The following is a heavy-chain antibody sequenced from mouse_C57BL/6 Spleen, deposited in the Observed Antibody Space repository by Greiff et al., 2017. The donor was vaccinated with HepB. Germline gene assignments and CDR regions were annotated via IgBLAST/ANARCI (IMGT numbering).Heavy chain of an antibody. V-gene: IGHV1-9*01. CDR3: ARSITTVPPPGYFDV. J-gene: IGHJ1*03. Sequence: VQLQQSGAELMTPGASVKLSCTATGYTFTGYWIEWVKQRPGHGLEWIGEILPGSGSTNYNEKFKGKATFTADTSANTAYMQLSSLTTEDSAIYDCARSITTVPPPGYFDVWGTGTTVTVAS. CDR1: GYTFTGYW. D-gene: IGHD1-1*01. CDR2: ILPGSGST.